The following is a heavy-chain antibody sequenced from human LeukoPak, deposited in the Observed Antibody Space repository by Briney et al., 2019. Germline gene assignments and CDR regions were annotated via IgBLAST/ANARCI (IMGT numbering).Heavy chain of an antibody. D-gene: IGHD6-6*01. J-gene: IGHJ4*02. CDR3: ARDSSIAARLFDY. CDR2: ISSSSSYI. V-gene: IGHV3-21*01. CDR1: GFTFSSYS. Sequence: GGSLRLSCAASGFTFSSYSMTWVRQAPGKGLEWVSSISSSSSYIYYADSVKGRFTISRDNAKNSLYLQMNSLRAEDTAVYYCARDSSIAARLFDYWGQGTLVTVSS.